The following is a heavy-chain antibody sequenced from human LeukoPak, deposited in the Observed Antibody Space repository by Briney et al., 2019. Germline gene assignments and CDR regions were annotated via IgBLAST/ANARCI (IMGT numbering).Heavy chain of an antibody. Sequence: GGSLRLSCAASGFTFSSYGMHWVRQAPGKGLEWVAVISYDGSNKYYADSVKGRFTISRDNSKNTLYLQMNSLRAEDTAVYYCANQYSSSSGYYYYNGMDVWGQGTTVTVSS. CDR3: ANQYSSSSGYYYYNGMDV. J-gene: IGHJ6*02. CDR1: GFTFSSYG. V-gene: IGHV3-30*18. D-gene: IGHD6-6*01. CDR2: ISYDGSNK.